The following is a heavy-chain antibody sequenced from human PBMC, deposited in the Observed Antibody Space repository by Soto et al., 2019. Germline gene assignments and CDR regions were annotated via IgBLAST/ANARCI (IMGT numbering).Heavy chain of an antibody. CDR3: ARSSLGSCSGRTCSDAFDT. D-gene: IGHD2-15*01. CDR2: IWYDGIKK. V-gene: IGHV3-33*01. Sequence: GGSLRLSCAASGFTFSSYGMHWVRQAPGKGLEWVAVIWYDGIKKEYADSVKGRFTISRDNSKNTLDLQMNSLRVEETAVYYCARSSLGSCSGRTCSDAFDTWGQGTMVTVSS. CDR1: GFTFSSYG. J-gene: IGHJ3*02.